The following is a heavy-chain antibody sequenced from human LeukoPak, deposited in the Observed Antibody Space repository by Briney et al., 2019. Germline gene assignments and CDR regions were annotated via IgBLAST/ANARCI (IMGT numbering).Heavy chain of an antibody. CDR2: INHSGIT. J-gene: IGHJ3*02. CDR1: GGSFSGYY. Sequence: PSETLSLTCAVYGGSFSGYYWSWIRQPPGKGLEWIGEINHSGITNYNPSLKSQVTVSVDTSKNQFSLKLSSVTAADTAVYYCALLITIIGVSAFDIWGQGTMVTVSS. CDR3: ALLITIIGVSAFDI. D-gene: IGHD3-22*01. V-gene: IGHV4-34*01.